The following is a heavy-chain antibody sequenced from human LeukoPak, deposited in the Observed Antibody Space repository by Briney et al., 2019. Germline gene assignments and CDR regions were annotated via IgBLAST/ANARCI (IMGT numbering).Heavy chain of an antibody. CDR2: ISWNSGSI. Sequence: GRSLRLSCAASGFTFDDYAMHWVRQAPGKGLEWVSGISWNSGSIGYADSVKGRFTISRDNAKNSLYLQMNSLRAEDTAVYYCARGGHYDYVWGSYYLDYWGQGTLVTVSS. J-gene: IGHJ4*02. CDR3: ARGGHYDYVWGSYYLDY. V-gene: IGHV3-9*01. CDR1: GFTFDDYA. D-gene: IGHD3-16*01.